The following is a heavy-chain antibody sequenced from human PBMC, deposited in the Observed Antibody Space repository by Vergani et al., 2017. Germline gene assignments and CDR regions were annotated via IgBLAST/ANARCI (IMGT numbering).Heavy chain of an antibody. J-gene: IGHJ3*02. D-gene: IGHD2-2*01. CDR2: TRNKANSYTT. CDR3: ARLGYCSSTTCRQAFDI. CDR1: GFTFSDHY. V-gene: IGHV3-72*01. Sequence: EVQLVESGGGLVQPGGSLRLSCAASGFTFSDHYMDWVRQAPGKGLEWVGRTRNKANSYTTEYAASVKGRFTISRDDSKNSLYLQMNSLKIEDTAVYYCARLGYCSSTTCRQAFDIWGQGTMVNVS.